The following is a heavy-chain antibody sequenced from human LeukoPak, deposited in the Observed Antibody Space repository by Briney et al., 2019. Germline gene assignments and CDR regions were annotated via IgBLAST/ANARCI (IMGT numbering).Heavy chain of an antibody. CDR2: ISYDGKNK. CDR1: GFTFSSYS. CDR3: AKKSSGWYLVPSLDY. Sequence: PGRSLRLSCATSGFTFSSYSMHWVCQAPGKGLEWVAVISYDGKNKYYADSVKGRFTVSRDNSRNTLYLQLNSLRADDTAVYYCAKKSSGWYLVPSLDYWGQGNLVTVSS. V-gene: IGHV3-30*18. D-gene: IGHD6-19*01. J-gene: IGHJ4*02.